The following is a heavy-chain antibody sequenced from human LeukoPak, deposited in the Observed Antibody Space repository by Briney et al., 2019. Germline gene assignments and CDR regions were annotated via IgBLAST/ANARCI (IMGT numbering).Heavy chain of an antibody. CDR3: ARGGTGGYCTNGVCVDY. V-gene: IGHV3-33*01. D-gene: IGHD2-8*01. J-gene: IGHJ4*02. CDR1: GFTFSTDS. Sequence: GGSLRLSCAASGFTFSTDSIHWVRQAPGKRPEWVANINFDGSAKYYADSLKGRFTISRDNAKNSLYLQMNSLRAEDTALYYCARGGTGGYCTNGVCVDYWGQGTLVTVSS. CDR2: INFDGSAK.